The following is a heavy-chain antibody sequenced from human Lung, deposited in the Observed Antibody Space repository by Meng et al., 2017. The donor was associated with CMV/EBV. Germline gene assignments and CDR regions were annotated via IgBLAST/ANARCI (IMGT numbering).Heavy chain of an antibody. Sequence: RGPLRLSCAASGFTFNSYAMNWVRQAPGKGLEWVSYISETSSYIYYADSVKGRFTISRDNANNSLYLQMSSLRAEDTALYYCVRDWKYSWGQGTLVTVSS. CDR2: ISETSSYI. V-gene: IGHV3-21*01. CDR3: VRDWKYS. J-gene: IGHJ4*02. D-gene: IGHD1-1*01. CDR1: GFTFNSYA.